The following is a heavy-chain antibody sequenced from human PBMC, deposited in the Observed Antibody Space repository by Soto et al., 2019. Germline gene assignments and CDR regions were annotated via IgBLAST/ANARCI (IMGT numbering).Heavy chain of an antibody. J-gene: IGHJ3*02. CDR1: GGSISSSNW. D-gene: IGHD5-18*01. Sequence: QVQLQESGPGLVKPSGTLSLTCAVSGGSISSSNWWSWVRQPPGKGLEWIGEIYHSGSTNYNPSLKSRVTISVDKSKTQFSLKLSSVTAADTAVYYCAREVDSDGPPRLDAFDIWGQGTMVTVSS. CDR2: IYHSGST. CDR3: AREVDSDGPPRLDAFDI. V-gene: IGHV4-4*02.